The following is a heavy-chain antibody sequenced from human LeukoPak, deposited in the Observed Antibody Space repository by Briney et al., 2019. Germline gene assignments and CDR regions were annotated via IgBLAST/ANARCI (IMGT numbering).Heavy chain of an antibody. J-gene: IGHJ6*03. CDR3: ARHACGGDCYPREGPGYYYYYYMDV. CDR2: IYPGDSDT. CDR1: GYSFTSYW. V-gene: IGHV5-51*01. Sequence: GESLKISCKGSGYSFTSYWIGWVRQMPGKGLEWIGIIYPGDSDTRYSPSFQGQVTISADKSISTAYLQWSSLKASDTAMYYCARHACGGDCYPREGPGYYYYYYMDVWGKGTTVTVSS. D-gene: IGHD2-21*02.